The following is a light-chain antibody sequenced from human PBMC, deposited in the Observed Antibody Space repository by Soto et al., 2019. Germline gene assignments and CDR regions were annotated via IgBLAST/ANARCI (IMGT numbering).Light chain of an antibody. Sequence: EIVMTQSPATLSVSPGERATLSCRASQSVSTNLAWYQQKLGQAPRLLMYGASTRSTGIPARFSGSGSGTEITLTISSLQSEDFAVYYCQQYHNWPPYTFGQGTKLEIK. CDR2: GAS. CDR3: QQYHNWPPYT. J-gene: IGKJ2*01. CDR1: QSVSTN. V-gene: IGKV3-15*01.